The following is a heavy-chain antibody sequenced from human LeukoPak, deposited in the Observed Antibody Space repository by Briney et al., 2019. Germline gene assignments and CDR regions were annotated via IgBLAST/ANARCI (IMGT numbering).Heavy chain of an antibody. Sequence: GGSLRLSCAASGFTFSSYSMNWVRQAPGKGLEGVSVIYSGGSTYYADSVKGRFTISRDNSKNTLYLQMNSLRAEDTAVYYCAREGIAPFDYWGQGTLVTVSS. CDR3: AREGIAPFDY. D-gene: IGHD2-15*01. CDR2: IYSGGST. V-gene: IGHV3-66*01. J-gene: IGHJ4*02. CDR1: GFTFSSYS.